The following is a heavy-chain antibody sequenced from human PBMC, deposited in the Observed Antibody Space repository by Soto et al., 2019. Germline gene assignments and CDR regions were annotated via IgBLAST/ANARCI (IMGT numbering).Heavy chain of an antibody. CDR1: GYSFTSKS. V-gene: IGHV1-18*01. D-gene: IGHD2-21*01. J-gene: IGHJ3*02. CDR3: ARDRYGGNCCDGFDN. CDR2: ISPYNGRT. Sequence: QAQLVQSGAEVKKPGTSVKISCKASGYSFTSKSLVWVRQAPGHGLEWVGWISPYNGRTEYAKNVQGRVSMTRDTAAGTAHIALSSLTSDDTAVYYCARDRYGGNCCDGFDNRGQGTMVIVSS.